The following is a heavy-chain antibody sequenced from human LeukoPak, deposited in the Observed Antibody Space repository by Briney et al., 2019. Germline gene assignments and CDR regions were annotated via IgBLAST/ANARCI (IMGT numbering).Heavy chain of an antibody. Sequence: ASVKVSCKASGYTFVSYGVTWVRQAPGQGLEWMGWISGFNGNTNYAQKFQGRVTMTTDTSTSTAYMELRSLRSDDTAVYFCARADSVDYYDATGYYYGWFDSWGQGTLATVSS. CDR2: ISGFNGNT. CDR3: ARADSVDYYDATGYYYGWFDS. CDR1: GYTFVSYG. D-gene: IGHD3-22*01. J-gene: IGHJ5*01. V-gene: IGHV1-18*01.